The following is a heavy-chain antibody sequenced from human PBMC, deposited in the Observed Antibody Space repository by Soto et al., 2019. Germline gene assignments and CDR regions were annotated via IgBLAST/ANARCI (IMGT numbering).Heavy chain of an antibody. J-gene: IGHJ6*02. CDR2: ISFDGTNT. D-gene: IGHD2-2*01. V-gene: IGHV3-30-3*01. CDR3: ARDHLYCSYSNCFRGYYGMDV. Sequence: QVKLVESGGGVVQPEKSLRLSCVVSGFTFTSYAMHWVRQAPGKGLEWVAVISFDGTNTYYADSVKGRFTFSRDNSKNTLYLQMYSLRPEDTAVYYCARDHLYCSYSNCFRGYYGMDVWGQGTTVTVSS. CDR1: GFTFTSYA.